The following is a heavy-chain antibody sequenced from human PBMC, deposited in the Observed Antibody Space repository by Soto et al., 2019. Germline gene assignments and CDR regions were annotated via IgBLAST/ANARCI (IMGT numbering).Heavy chain of an antibody. J-gene: IGHJ5*02. CDR3: AQVQDYYIDNGKYNWFDP. V-gene: IGHV3-23*01. CDR1: GFTFSNYD. Sequence: GGSLRLSCAASGFTFSNYDMSWVRRAPGKGLEWVSSVSGAGLITYYADSVRGRFTISRDNSRNTLYLQIDSLRAEDTGDYYCAQVQDYYIDNGKYNWFDPWGHGTLVTVSS. CDR2: VSGAGLIT. D-gene: IGHD3-22*01.